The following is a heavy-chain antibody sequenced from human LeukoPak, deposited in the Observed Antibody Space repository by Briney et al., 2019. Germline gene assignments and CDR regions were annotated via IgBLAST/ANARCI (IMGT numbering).Heavy chain of an antibody. V-gene: IGHV1-69*13. CDR1: AYTFTSYD. CDR3: ARAGIAAHHYYYYGMDV. CDR2: IIPIFGTA. Sequence: ASVKVSCKASAYTFTSYDINWVRQAPGQGLEWMGGIIPIFGTANYAQKFQGRVTITADESTSTAYMELSGLRSEDTAVYYCARAGIAAHHYYYYGMDVWGQGTTVTVSS. D-gene: IGHD6-6*01. J-gene: IGHJ6*02.